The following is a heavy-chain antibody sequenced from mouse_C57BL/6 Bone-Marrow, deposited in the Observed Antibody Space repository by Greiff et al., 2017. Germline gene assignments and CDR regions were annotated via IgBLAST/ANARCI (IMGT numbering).Heavy chain of an antibody. Sequence: VQLQQPGAELVKPGASVKLSCKASGYTFTSYWMHWVKQRPGQGLEWIGMIHPNSGSTNYNEKFKSKATLTVDKSSSTAYMQLSILTSEDSAVYYCARPFYYGSHFDYWGQGTTLTVSS. CDR2: IHPNSGST. CDR1: GYTFTSYW. D-gene: IGHD1-1*01. CDR3: ARPFYYGSHFDY. V-gene: IGHV1-64*01. J-gene: IGHJ2*01.